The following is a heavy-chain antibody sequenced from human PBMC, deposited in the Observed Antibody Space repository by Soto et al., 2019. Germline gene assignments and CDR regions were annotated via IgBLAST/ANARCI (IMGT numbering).Heavy chain of an antibody. Sequence: QVQLEQSGAEVKKPGASVKVSCKASGYTFSNYGISWVRQAPGQGPEWMGWFSPYNGNANYVQKFQGRVTMTTDTSTSTAYMELRSLRSDDTAVYYWARVGDYYGSGSYEDYWGQGTLVTVSS. J-gene: IGHJ4*02. CDR2: FSPYNGNA. CDR1: GYTFSNYG. V-gene: IGHV1-18*01. D-gene: IGHD3-10*01. CDR3: ARVGDYYGSGSYEDY.